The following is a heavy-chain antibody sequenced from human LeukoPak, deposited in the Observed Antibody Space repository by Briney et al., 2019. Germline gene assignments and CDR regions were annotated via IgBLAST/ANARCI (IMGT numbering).Heavy chain of an antibody. Sequence: GGSLRLSCAASGFTSSSHDMHWVRQPPGKGLEWVSVIGTAGKTYYTDSVKGRFTISRENAKNSLYLQMDNLRAEDTAVYYCARSKSYSSGWTDFDCWGQGILVTVSS. CDR2: IGTAGKT. D-gene: IGHD6-19*01. CDR1: GFTSSSHD. J-gene: IGHJ4*02. CDR3: ARSKSYSSGWTDFDC. V-gene: IGHV3-13*01.